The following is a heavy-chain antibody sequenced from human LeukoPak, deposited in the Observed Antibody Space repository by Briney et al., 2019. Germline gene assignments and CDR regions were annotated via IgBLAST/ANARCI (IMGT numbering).Heavy chain of an antibody. CDR3: AKAIQSHALDV. CDR1: GFTFDSYA. J-gene: IGHJ6*02. Sequence: GGSLRLSCAASGFTFDSYAMNWVRQAPGKGLEWVSTISGSGGSTYYADSVKGRFTISRDNSKNALFLQMISLRAEDTAIYYCAKAIQSHALDVWGQGTTVTVSS. CDR2: ISGSGGST. V-gene: IGHV3-23*01.